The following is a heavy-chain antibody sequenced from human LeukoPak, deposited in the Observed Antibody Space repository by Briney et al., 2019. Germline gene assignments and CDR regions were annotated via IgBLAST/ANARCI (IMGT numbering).Heavy chain of an antibody. Sequence: PSETLSLTCTVSGVSISSYYWSWIRQPPGKGLEWIGYIYYSGSTNYNPSLKSRVTISVDTSKNQFSLKLSSVTAADTAVYYCARDSSGIRYYFDYWGQGTLVTVSS. CDR2: IYYSGST. V-gene: IGHV4-59*01. D-gene: IGHD3-10*01. CDR3: ARDSSGIRYYFDY. CDR1: GVSISSYY. J-gene: IGHJ4*02.